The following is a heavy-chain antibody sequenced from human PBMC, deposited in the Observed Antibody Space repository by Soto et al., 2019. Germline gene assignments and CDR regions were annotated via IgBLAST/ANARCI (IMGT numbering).Heavy chain of an antibody. Sequence: LRLSCAASGFTFSDYYMSWIRQAPGKGLEWVSYISSSGSTIYYADSVKGRFTISRDNAKNSLYLQMNSLRAEDTAVYYCARRGQWLVPDTDYWGQGTLVTVSS. V-gene: IGHV3-11*01. J-gene: IGHJ4*02. CDR1: GFTFSDYY. CDR3: ARRGQWLVPDTDY. CDR2: ISSSGSTI. D-gene: IGHD6-19*01.